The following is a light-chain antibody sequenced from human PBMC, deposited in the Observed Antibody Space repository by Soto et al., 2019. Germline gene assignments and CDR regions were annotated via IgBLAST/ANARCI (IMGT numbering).Light chain of an antibody. CDR3: PAWDSSTAAV. Sequence: SYELTQPPSVSVSPGQTASITCSGDKLGNKYACWYQQKPGQSPVLVIYEDTKRPSGIPERFSGSNSGNTATLTISGTQAMEEADYYCPAWDSSTAAVFGGGTKVPVL. CDR1: KLGNKY. J-gene: IGLJ2*01. CDR2: EDT. V-gene: IGLV3-1*01.